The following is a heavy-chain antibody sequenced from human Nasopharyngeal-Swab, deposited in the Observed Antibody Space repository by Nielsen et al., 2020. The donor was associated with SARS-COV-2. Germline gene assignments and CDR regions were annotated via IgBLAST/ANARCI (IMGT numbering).Heavy chain of an antibody. V-gene: IGHV3-7*01. CDR3: ARRTFSSTSLIDC. CDR2: IKQDGSEK. J-gene: IGHJ4*02. D-gene: IGHD2-2*01. Sequence: GEPLKISCAASGFTFSAYWMSWVRQAPGKGLEWVANIKQDGSEKYYEDSVKGRFTISRDNAKNSLYLQMNSLRVEDTAVYYCARRTFSSTSLIDCWGQGTLVTVSS. CDR1: GFTFSAYW.